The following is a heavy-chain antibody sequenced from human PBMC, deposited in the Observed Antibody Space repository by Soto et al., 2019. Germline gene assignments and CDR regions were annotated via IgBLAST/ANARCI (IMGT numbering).Heavy chain of an antibody. J-gene: IGHJ4*02. D-gene: IGHD3-10*01. CDR3: ARAHPDYYGSGLDY. V-gene: IGHV3-21*01. CDR2: ISSSSSYI. Sequence: EVQLVESGGGLGKPGGSLRLSCAASGFTFSSYSMNWVRQAPGKGLEWVSSISSSSSYIYYADSVKGRFTISRDNAKNSLYLQMNSLRAEDTAVYYCARAHPDYYGSGLDYWGQGTLVTVSS. CDR1: GFTFSSYS.